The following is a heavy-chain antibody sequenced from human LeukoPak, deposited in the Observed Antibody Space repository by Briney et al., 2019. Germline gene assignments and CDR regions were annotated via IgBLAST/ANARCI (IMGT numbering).Heavy chain of an antibody. CDR1: GGSFSGYY. D-gene: IGHD3-10*01. CDR3: ARGRPVLLWFGEPSNWFDP. V-gene: IGHV4-34*01. CDR2: INHSGST. Sequence: SETLSLTCAVYGGSFSGYYWSWIRQPPGKGLEWIGEINHSGSTNYNPSLKSRVTISADTSKNQFSLKLSSVTAADTAVYYCARGRPVLLWFGEPSNWFDPWGQGTLVTVSS. J-gene: IGHJ5*02.